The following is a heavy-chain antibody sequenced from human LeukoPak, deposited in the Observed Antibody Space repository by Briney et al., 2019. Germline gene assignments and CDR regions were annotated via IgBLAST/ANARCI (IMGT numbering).Heavy chain of an antibody. V-gene: IGHV4-59*13. CDR2: IYDSGNT. Sequence: PSETLSLTCTVSGGSISSYYWSWIRQPPGKGLEWIGYIYDSGNTKYNPSLKSRVTISIDTSKNQFSLKLSSVTAADTAVYYCAKGEGDYWGQETLVTVSS. J-gene: IGHJ4*02. D-gene: IGHD2-21*01. CDR3: AKGEGDY. CDR1: GGSISSYY.